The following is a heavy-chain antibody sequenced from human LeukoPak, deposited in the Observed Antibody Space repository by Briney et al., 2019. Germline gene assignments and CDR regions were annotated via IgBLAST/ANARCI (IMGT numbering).Heavy chain of an antibody. J-gene: IGHJ2*01. CDR2: INAGNGNT. D-gene: IGHD3-22*01. Sequence: ASVKVSCKASGYTFTSYAMHWVRQAPGQRLEWMGWINAGNGNTKYSQKFQGRVTITADESTSTAYMELSSLRSEDTAVYYCASQAAYDSSGYYGNWYFDLWGRGTLVTVSS. V-gene: IGHV1-3*01. CDR1: GYTFTSYA. CDR3: ASQAAYDSSGYYGNWYFDL.